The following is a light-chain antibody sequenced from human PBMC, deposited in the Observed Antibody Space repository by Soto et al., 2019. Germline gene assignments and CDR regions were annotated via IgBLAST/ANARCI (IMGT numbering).Light chain of an antibody. J-gene: IGLJ1*01. V-gene: IGLV2-18*01. Sequence: QSVLTQPASVSGSPGQSITISCTGTSSDVGSYNLVSWYQQPPGTAPKLMIYEVSKRPSGVPDRFSGSKSGNTASLTISGLQAADEADYYCSLYTSENAYVFGTGTKVTVL. CDR3: SLYTSENAYV. CDR1: SSDVGSYNL. CDR2: EVS.